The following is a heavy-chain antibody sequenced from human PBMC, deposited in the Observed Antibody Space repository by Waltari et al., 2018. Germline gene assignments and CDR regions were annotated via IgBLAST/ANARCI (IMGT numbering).Heavy chain of an antibody. CDR2: MNPNSGNT. Sequence: QVQLVQSGAEVKKPGASVKVSCTASGYTFTSYDINWVRQATGHGLEWMGWMNPNSGNTGYAQKFQGRVTMTRNTSISTAYMELSSLRSEDTAVYYCARGLRFLEWLLGPHDAFDIWGQGTMVTVSS. D-gene: IGHD3-3*01. V-gene: IGHV1-8*01. J-gene: IGHJ3*02. CDR3: ARGLRFLEWLLGPHDAFDI. CDR1: GYTFTSYD.